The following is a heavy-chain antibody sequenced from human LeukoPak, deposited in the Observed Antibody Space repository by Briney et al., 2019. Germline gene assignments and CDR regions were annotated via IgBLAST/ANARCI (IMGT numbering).Heavy chain of an antibody. Sequence: GGSLRLSCAASGFTFSSYAMSWVRPAPGKGLEWVSAISGSGGSTYYADSVKGRFTISRDDSTNTLYLQMNGLRAEDTAVYYCAKPRRGIVVVDYFDYWGQGTLVTVSS. V-gene: IGHV3-23*01. CDR1: GFTFSSYA. J-gene: IGHJ4*02. CDR2: ISGSGGST. D-gene: IGHD3-22*01. CDR3: AKPRRGIVVVDYFDY.